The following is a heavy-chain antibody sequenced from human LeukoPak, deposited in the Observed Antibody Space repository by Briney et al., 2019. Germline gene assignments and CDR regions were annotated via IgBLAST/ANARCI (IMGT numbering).Heavy chain of an antibody. CDR2: ISAYNGNT. J-gene: IGHJ6*03. CDR3: ARGAIRDFDWLYKDYYYYMDV. D-gene: IGHD3-9*01. CDR1: GYTFTSYG. Sequence: GASVKVSCKASGYTFTSYGISWVRQAPGQGLEWMGWISAYNGNTNYAQKLQGRVTMTTDTSTSTAYMELRSLRSDDTAVYYCARGAIRDFDWLYKDYYYYMDVWGKGTTVTVSS. V-gene: IGHV1-18*01.